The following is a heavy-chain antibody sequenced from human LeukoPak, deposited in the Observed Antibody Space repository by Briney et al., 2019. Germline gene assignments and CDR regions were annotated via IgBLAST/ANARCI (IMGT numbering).Heavy chain of an antibody. V-gene: IGHV3-48*03. D-gene: IGHD6-13*01. Sequence: PGGSLRPSCAASGFTFSSYEMNWVRQAPGKGLEWVSSISRSATTIYYADSVKGRFTISRDNAKNSLYLQMNSLRAEDTAVYFCARVGALSSSWLLYWGQGTLVTVSS. J-gene: IGHJ4*02. CDR1: GFTFSSYE. CDR2: ISRSATTI. CDR3: ARVGALSSSWLLY.